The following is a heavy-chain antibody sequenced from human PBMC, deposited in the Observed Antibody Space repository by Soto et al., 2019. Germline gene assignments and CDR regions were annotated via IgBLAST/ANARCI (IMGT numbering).Heavy chain of an antibody. CDR2: ISAYNGNT. CDR1: GYTFTSYG. D-gene: IGHD4-17*01. CDR3: ARDFYGGNSWPGPLNKYYYYYGMDV. Sequence: QVQLVQSGAEVKKPGASVKVSCKASGYTFTSYGISWVRQAPGQGLEWMGWISAYNGNTNYAQKLQGRVTMTTDTSTSTAYMELRSLRSDDTAVYYCARDFYGGNSWPGPLNKYYYYYGMDVWGQGTTVTVSS. V-gene: IGHV1-18*01. J-gene: IGHJ6*02.